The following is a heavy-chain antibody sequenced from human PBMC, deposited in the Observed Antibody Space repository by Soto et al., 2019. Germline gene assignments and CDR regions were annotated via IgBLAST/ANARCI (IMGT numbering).Heavy chain of an antibody. CDR1: GGSISSYY. CDR3: ATEGPVYDILTGWRNNWFDP. CDR2: IYTSGST. D-gene: IGHD3-9*01. J-gene: IGHJ5*02. V-gene: IGHV4-4*07. Sequence: QVQLQESGPGLVKPSETLSLTCTVSGGSISSYYWSWIRQPAGKGLEWIGRIYTSGSTNYNPSLKSRVTMSVDTSKNQFSLKLSSVTAADTAVYYCATEGPVYDILTGWRNNWFDPWGQGTLVTVSS.